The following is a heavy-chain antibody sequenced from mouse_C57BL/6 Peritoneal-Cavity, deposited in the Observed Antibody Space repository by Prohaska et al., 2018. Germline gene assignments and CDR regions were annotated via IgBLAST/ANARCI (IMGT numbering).Heavy chain of an antibody. CDR1: GYTFTSYW. CDR2: IDPSDSYT. CDR3: ARLDGHFDY. J-gene: IGHJ2*01. V-gene: IGHV1-69*01. Sequence: QVQLQQPGAELVMPGASVKLSCKASGYTFTSYWMHWVKQRPGQGLEWIGEIDPSDSYTNYNQKFKGKATLTGDKSSSTAYMQFSSLTSEESAVYYCARLDGHFDYWGQGTTLTVSS. D-gene: IGHD1-1*01.